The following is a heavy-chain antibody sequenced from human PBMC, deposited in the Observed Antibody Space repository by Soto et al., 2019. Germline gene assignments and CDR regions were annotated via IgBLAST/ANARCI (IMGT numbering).Heavy chain of an antibody. J-gene: IGHJ4*02. CDR3: ARRAYYASSGYSYFDY. CDR2: IYHSGST. V-gene: IGHV4-4*02. CDR1: GGSISSSNW. D-gene: IGHD3-22*01. Sequence: SETLSLTCAVSGGSISSSNWWSWVRQPPGKGLEWIGEIYHSGSTNYNPSLKSRVTISVDKSKNQFSLKLSSVTAADTAVYYCARRAYYASSGYSYFDYWGQGTLVTVSS.